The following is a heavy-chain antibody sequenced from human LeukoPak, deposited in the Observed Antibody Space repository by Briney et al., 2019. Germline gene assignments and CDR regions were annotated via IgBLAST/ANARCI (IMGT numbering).Heavy chain of an antibody. V-gene: IGHV1-2*02. Sequence: ASVKVSCKTSGYTFTGYYIHWVRQAPGQGLEWMGWINPNSGDTNYAQKFQGRVSMTGDTSISTAYMELSRLRSDDTAVYYCAKYVSYYYDSRGYYPPQGYFDYWGQGTLVTVSS. D-gene: IGHD3-22*01. CDR3: AKYVSYYYDSRGYYPPQGYFDY. CDR2: INPNSGDT. J-gene: IGHJ4*02. CDR1: GYTFTGYY.